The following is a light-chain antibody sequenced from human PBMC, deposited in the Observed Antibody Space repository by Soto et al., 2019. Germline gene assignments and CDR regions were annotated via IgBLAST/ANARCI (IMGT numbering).Light chain of an antibody. V-gene: IGKV1-6*01. CDR2: AAS. CDR3: LQDYDYPLT. Sequence: AIQMTQSPSSLSASVGDRVTITCRASQGIRNDLGWYQQKPGKAPKLLIYAASTLPSGVPSRFSGSGSGADFTLTIGSLQPEDFATYYCLQDYDYPLTFGGGTKVEIK. J-gene: IGKJ4*01. CDR1: QGIRND.